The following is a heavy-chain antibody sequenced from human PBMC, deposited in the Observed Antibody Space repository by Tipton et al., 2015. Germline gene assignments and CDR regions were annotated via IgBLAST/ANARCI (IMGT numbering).Heavy chain of an antibody. V-gene: IGHV4-39*01. CDR3: ARHSRDPYYYYYYGMDV. Sequence: TLSLTCTVSGGSISSSSYYWGWIRQPPGKGLEWIGSIYYSGLTYYNPSLKSRVTISVDTSKNHFSLKLSSVTAADTAVYYCARHSRDPYYYYYYGMDVWGQGTTVTVSS. J-gene: IGHJ6*02. CDR1: GGSISSSSYY. CDR2: IYYSGLT. D-gene: IGHD5-24*01.